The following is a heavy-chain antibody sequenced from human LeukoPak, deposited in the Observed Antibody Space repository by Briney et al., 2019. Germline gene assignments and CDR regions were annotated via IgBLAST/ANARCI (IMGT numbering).Heavy chain of an antibody. V-gene: IGHV5-51*01. J-gene: IGHJ4*02. CDR3: ARIRDIASEYYFDY. CDR2: IYPGDPDT. D-gene: IGHD5-12*01. Sequence: GESLKISCKGSGYSFTSYWIGWVRQMPGKGLEWMGIIYPGDPDTRYSPSFQGQVTISADKSISTAYLQWSSLKASDRAMYYCARIRDIASEYYFDYWGQGTLVTVSS. CDR1: GYSFTSYW.